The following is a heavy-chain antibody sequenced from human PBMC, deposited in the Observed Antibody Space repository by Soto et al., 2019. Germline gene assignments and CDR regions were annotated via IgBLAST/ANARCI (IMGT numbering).Heavy chain of an antibody. J-gene: IGHJ4*02. CDR3: ARRSGYDEKRFDY. CDR1: GGSISSSSYY. V-gene: IGHV4-39*01. CDR2: IYYSGST. D-gene: IGHD5-12*01. Sequence: QLQLQESGPGLVKPSETLSLTCTVSGGSISSSSYYWGWIRQPPGKGLEWIGSIYYSGSTYYNPSLKSRVTISVDTSKNQFSLKLSSVTAADTAVYYCARRSGYDEKRFDYWGQGTLVTVSS.